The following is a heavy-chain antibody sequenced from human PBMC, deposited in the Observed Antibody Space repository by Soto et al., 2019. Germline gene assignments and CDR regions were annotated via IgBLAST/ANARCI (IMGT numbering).Heavy chain of an antibody. J-gene: IGHJ5*02. CDR1: GYTFTSYG. CDR3: ARETYGDYVGYFNP. CDR2: VSAYNGNT. Sequence: ASVKVSCKASGYTFTSYGISWVRQAPGQGLEWMGWVSAYNGNTNYAQKLQGRVTMTTDTSTNTAYMELRSLRSDDTAVYYCARETYGDYVGYFNPWGQGTLVTVSS. D-gene: IGHD4-17*01. V-gene: IGHV1-18*01.